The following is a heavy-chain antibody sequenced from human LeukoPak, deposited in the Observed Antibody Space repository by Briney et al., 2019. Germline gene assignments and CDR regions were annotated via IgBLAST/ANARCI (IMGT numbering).Heavy chain of an antibody. Sequence: GGSLRLSCAASGFTVSSNYMSWVRQAPGKGLEWVSVIHSGGSTYYADSVKGRFTISRDNSKNTLYLQMNSLRAEDTAVYYCARESAPRAYDFWSGYYRWGQGTLVTVSS. CDR1: GFTVSSNY. CDR2: IHSGGST. V-gene: IGHV3-66*02. J-gene: IGHJ1*01. CDR3: ARESAPRAYDFWSGYYR. D-gene: IGHD3-3*01.